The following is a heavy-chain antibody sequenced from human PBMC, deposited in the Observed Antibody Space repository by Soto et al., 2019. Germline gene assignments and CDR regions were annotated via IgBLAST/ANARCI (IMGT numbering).Heavy chain of an antibody. CDR2: IYYSGST. CDR3: ARRYGDCFDY. Sequence: SETLSLTCTVSGGSISSYYWSWIRQPPGKGLEWIGYIYYSGSTNYSPSLKSRVTISVDTSKNQFSLKLSSVTAADTAVYYCARRYGDCFDYWGQGTLVTVSS. CDR1: GGSISSYY. D-gene: IGHD4-17*01. J-gene: IGHJ4*02. V-gene: IGHV4-59*08.